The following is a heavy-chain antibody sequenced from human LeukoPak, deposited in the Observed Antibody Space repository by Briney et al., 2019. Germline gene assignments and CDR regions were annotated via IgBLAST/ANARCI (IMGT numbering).Heavy chain of an antibody. CDR1: GFTFSSYW. V-gene: IGHV3-74*01. Sequence: PGGSLRLSCAASGFTFSSYWMHWVRQAPGKGLVWVSRINSDGSSTSYADSVKGRFTISRDNAKNTLYLQMSSLTAEDTAVYYCAKDNVKVTTIRRVPHYMDVWGKGATVTISS. D-gene: IGHD5-12*01. CDR3: AKDNVKVTTIRRVPHYMDV. CDR2: INSDGSST. J-gene: IGHJ6*03.